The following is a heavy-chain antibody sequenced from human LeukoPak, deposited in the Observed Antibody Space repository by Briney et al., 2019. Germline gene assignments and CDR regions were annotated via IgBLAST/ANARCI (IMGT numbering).Heavy chain of an antibody. CDR1: GFTFSSYG. CDR2: IWYDGGNK. D-gene: IGHD5-18*01. J-gene: IGHJ4*02. CDR3: ARGEGRYSYVFDY. Sequence: GGSLRLSCAASGFTFSSYGMHWVRQAPGKGLEWVAVIWYDGGNKYYADSVKGRFTISRDNSKNTLYLQMNILRAEDTAVYYCARGEGRYSYVFDYWGQGTLVTVSS. V-gene: IGHV3-33*01.